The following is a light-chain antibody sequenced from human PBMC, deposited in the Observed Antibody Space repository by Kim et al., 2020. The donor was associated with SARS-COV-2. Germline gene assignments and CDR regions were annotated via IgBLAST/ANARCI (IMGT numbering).Light chain of an antibody. V-gene: IGKV1-39*01. CDR1: QSIRNY. J-gene: IGKJ2*01. CDR2: AAS. Sequence: DIQMTQSPSSLSASVGDRVTLTCRASQSIRNYLNWYQDQPGKAPPKLLIYAASNLQSGVPSRFSGSGSGTDFTLTITSLQPEDFATYYCQQTYSTLYTCRRETNLDI. CDR3: QQTYSTLYT.